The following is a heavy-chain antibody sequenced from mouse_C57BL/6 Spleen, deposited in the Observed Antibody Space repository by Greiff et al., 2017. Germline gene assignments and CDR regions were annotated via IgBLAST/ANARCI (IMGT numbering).Heavy chain of an antibody. Sequence: QVQLQQPGAELVGPGSSVRLSCKASGYTFTSYWMHWVKQRPIQGLEWIGNLDPSDSETHSNQKFKDKAPLTVDKYSSTAYMQPSSLTSEHSAVYYCARVKHYYGNYFYYLGQGHTRTVSS. CDR3: ARVKHYYGNYFYY. D-gene: IGHD1-1*01. CDR2: LDPSDSET. CDR1: GYTFTSYW. V-gene: IGHV1-52*01. J-gene: IGHJ2*01.